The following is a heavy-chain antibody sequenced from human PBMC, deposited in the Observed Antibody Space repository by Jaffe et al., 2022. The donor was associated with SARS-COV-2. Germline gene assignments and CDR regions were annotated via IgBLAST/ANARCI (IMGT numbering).Heavy chain of an antibody. Sequence: EVQLVESGGGLVQPGGSLRLSCAASGFTFSSYEMNWVRQAPGKGLEWVSYISSSGSTIYYADSVKGRFTISRDNAKNSLYLQMNSLRAEDTAVYYCARVGAYYYYYGMDVWGQGTTVTVSS. CDR3: ARVGAYYYYYGMDV. CDR2: ISSSGSTI. J-gene: IGHJ6*02. CDR1: GFTFSSYE. V-gene: IGHV3-48*03.